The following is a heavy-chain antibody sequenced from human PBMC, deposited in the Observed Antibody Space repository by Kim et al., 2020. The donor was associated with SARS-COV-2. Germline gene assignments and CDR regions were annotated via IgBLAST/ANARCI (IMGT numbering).Heavy chain of an antibody. CDR3: ARISRSTPPDRGASSPVWYFDY. V-gene: IGHV4-61*02. CDR2: IYTSGST. CDR1: GGSISSGSYY. Sequence: SETLSLTCTVSGGSISSGSYYWSWIRQPAGKGLEWIGRIYTSGSTNYNPSLKSRVTISVDTSKNQFSLKLSSVTAADTAVYYCARISRSTPPDRGASSPVWYFDYWGQGTLVTVSS. D-gene: IGHD1-26*01. J-gene: IGHJ4*02.